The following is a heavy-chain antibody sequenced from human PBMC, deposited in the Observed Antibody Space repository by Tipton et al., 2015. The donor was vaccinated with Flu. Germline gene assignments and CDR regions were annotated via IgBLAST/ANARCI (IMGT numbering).Heavy chain of an antibody. D-gene: IGHD6-19*01. Sequence: LRLFCTVSGTSISSGTSYWSWIRQSAGEGPEWIGHIYSSGDSRYNPSLQSRVNISIDTSRNQFSLKMTSLTAADTALYYCATHRTAVADPSQADGLDMWGDGTKVTVSS. CDR1: GTSISSGTSY. J-gene: IGHJ3*02. CDR3: ATHRTAVADPSQADGLDM. CDR2: IYSSGDS. V-gene: IGHV4-61*09.